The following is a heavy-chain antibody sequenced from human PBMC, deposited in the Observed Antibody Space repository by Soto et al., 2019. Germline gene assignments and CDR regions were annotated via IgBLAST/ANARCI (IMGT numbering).Heavy chain of an antibody. CDR1: GYSFTTQW. CDR3: ARRGRAILTGSPGSLEY. J-gene: IGHJ4*02. V-gene: IGHV5-51*01. Sequence: GESLKISCKGSGYSFTTQWIGWVRQMPGKGLEWMGIIFPGDSDIRYSPSFQGQVTISVDKSISTAYLQWSRLKASDTAMYYCARRGRAILTGSPGSLEYWGQESLVTASS. D-gene: IGHD3-9*01. CDR2: IFPGDSDI.